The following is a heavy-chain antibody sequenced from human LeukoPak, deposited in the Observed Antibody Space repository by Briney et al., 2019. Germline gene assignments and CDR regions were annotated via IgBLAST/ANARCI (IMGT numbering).Heavy chain of an antibody. CDR3: ARSTYYDFWSGYQTDY. V-gene: IGHV4-4*02. J-gene: IGHJ4*02. D-gene: IGHD3-3*01. CDR2: IYHSGST. CDR1: GGSISSSNW. Sequence: SETLSLTCAVSGGSISSSNWWSWVRQPPGKGLEWIGEIYHSGSTNYNPSLKSRVTISVDKSKNQFSLKLSSVTAADTAVYYCARSTYYDFWSGYQTDYWGQGTLVTVSS.